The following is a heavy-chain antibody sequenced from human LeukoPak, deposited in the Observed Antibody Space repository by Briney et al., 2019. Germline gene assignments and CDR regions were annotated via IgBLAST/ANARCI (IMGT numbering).Heavy chain of an antibody. CDR3: AKGGSAMVRELTPADY. D-gene: IGHD3-10*01. V-gene: IGHV3-23*01. Sequence: PGGSLRLSCAASGFTFSRYAMSWVRQAPGKGLEWVSAIGIGAGNTYYADSVKGRFTMSRDNSKSTLYLQMNSLRAEDTAVYYCAKGGSAMVRELTPADYWGQGTLVTVSS. CDR2: IGIGAGNT. J-gene: IGHJ4*02. CDR1: GFTFSRYA.